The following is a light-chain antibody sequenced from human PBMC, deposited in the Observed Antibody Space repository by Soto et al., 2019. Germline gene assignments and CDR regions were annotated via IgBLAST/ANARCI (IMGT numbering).Light chain of an antibody. J-gene: IGKJ3*01. V-gene: IGKV1-27*01. CDR1: QGISTY. CDR2: AAS. Sequence: DIQMTQSPSSLSASVGDRVTITCRASQGISTYLAWYQQKPGKVPKLLIYAASTLQSGVPSRFSGSGSGTDFTLTISSLQPEDVSTYYCQKYNNAPFTFGPGTTVDLK. CDR3: QKYNNAPFT.